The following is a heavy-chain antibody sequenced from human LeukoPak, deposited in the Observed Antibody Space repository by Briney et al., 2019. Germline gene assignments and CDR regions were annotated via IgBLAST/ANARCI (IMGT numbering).Heavy chain of an antibody. D-gene: IGHD3-22*01. CDR3: ARDDPVVVITNFDY. V-gene: IGHV3-7*01. CDR2: IKQDGSEK. J-gene: IGHJ4*02. Sequence: GGSLRLSCAASGFTFSSYWMSWVRQAPGKGLEWVANIKQDGSEKYYVDSVKGRFTISRDNAKNSLYLQMNSLRAEDTAVYYCARDDPVVVITNFDYWGQGTLVTVSS. CDR1: GFTFSSYW.